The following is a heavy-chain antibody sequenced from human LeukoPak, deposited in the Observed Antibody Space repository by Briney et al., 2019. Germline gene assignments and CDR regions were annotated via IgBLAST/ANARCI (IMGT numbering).Heavy chain of an antibody. D-gene: IGHD3-22*01. Sequence: GGSLRLSCAASGFTFSSYAMSWVRQAPGKGLEWVAAISVSGSSSYYADSVKGRFTISRDNSKNTLYLQMNSLRAEDTAVYYCAKGRYNFDSSGYFHYWGQGTLVTVSS. V-gene: IGHV3-23*01. CDR3: AKGRYNFDSSGYFHY. CDR1: GFTFSSYA. CDR2: ISVSGSSS. J-gene: IGHJ4*02.